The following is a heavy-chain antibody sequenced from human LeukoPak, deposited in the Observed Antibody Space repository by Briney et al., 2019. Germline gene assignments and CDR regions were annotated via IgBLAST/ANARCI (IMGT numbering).Heavy chain of an antibody. Sequence: ASVKVSCKASGGTFSSYAISWVRQAPGQGLEWMGRIIPILGIANYAQKFQGRVTITADKSTSTAYMELSSLRSEDTAVYYCVSGLGEDGYKKKTKPLDYWGQGTLVTVSS. CDR2: IIPILGIA. D-gene: IGHD5-12*01. CDR1: GGTFSSYA. CDR3: VSGLGEDGYKKKTKPLDY. V-gene: IGHV1-69*04. J-gene: IGHJ4*02.